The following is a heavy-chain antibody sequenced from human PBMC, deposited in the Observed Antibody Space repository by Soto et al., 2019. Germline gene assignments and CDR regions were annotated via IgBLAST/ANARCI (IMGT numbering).Heavy chain of an antibody. CDR1: GFTLSSFS. J-gene: IGHJ4*02. V-gene: IGHV3-7*01. CDR2: INQDGSEI. D-gene: IGHD6-13*01. Sequence: PGGSLRLSCAASGFTLSSFSMNCVRQAPGKGPEWVANINQDGSEIYYVDSVKGRFTITRDNAKNSLYLQMISLRVEDTAVYYCVRAVASAGPYWGQGTLVTVSS. CDR3: VRAVASAGPY.